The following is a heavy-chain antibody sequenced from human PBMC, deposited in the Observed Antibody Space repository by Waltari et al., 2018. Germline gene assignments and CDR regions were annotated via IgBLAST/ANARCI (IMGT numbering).Heavy chain of an antibody. CDR1: GYTFTGYY. V-gene: IGHV1-69*01. D-gene: IGHD5-18*01. J-gene: IGHJ4*02. CDR2: IIPIFGTA. CDR3: ARDGTAMVKGLPDY. Sequence: QVQLVQSGAEVKKPGASVKVSCKASGYTFTGYYMHWVRQAPGQGLEWMGGIIPIFGTANYAQKFQGRVTITADESTSTAYMELSSLRSEDTAVYYCARDGTAMVKGLPDYWGQGTLVTVSS.